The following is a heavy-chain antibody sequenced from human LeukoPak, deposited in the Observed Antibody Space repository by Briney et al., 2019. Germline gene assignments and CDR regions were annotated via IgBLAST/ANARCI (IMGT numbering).Heavy chain of an antibody. V-gene: IGHV3-30*02. CDR2: IRYDGSNK. Sequence: GGSLRLSCAASGFTFSSYGMHWVRQAPGKGLEWVAFIRYDGSNKYYADSVKGRFTISRDNSKNTLYLQMNSLRAEDTAVYYCAKEKDYYGSGSYFNWFDPWGQGTLVTVSS. CDR3: AKEKDYYGSGSYFNWFDP. CDR1: GFTFSSYG. J-gene: IGHJ5*02. D-gene: IGHD3-10*01.